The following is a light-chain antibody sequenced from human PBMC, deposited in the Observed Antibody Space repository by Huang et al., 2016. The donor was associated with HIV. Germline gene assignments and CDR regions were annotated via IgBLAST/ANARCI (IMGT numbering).Light chain of an antibody. Sequence: QSVSSNLAWYQQKPGQAPRLLIYGASTRATGIPARFSGSGCGTEFTLTISSLQSEDFAVYYCQQYNNWPPLTFGGGTKVEIK. CDR1: QSVSSN. V-gene: IGKV3-15*01. J-gene: IGKJ4*01. CDR2: GAS. CDR3: QQYNNWPPLT.